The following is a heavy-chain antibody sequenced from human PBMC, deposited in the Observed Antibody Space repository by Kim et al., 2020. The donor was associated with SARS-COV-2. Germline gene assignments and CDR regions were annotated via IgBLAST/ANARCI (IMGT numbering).Heavy chain of an antibody. CDR2: IYYSGST. Sequence: SETLSLTCTVSGGSISSGDYYWSWIRQPPGKGLEWIGYIYYSGSTYYNPSLKSRVTISVDTSKNQFSLKLSSVTAADTAVYYCARESKNRGRSHYKDSDYWGQGTLVTVSS. CDR1: GGSISSGDYY. J-gene: IGHJ4*02. V-gene: IGHV4-30-4*01. CDR3: ARESKNRGRSHYKDSDY. D-gene: IGHD2-15*01.